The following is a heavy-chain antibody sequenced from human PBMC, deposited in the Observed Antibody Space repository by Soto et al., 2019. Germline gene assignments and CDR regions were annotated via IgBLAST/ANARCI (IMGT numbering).Heavy chain of an antibody. V-gene: IGHV3-33*01. J-gene: IGHJ4*02. CDR2: IWYDGSNK. CDR3: ARGWILNRS. D-gene: IGHD2-2*03. CDR1: GFTFSSYG. Sequence: GGSLRLSCAASGFTFSSYGMHWVRQAPGKGLEWAAVIWYDGSNKYYADSVKGRFTISRDNSTSTAYMELSSLRSEDTAVYYCARGWILNRSWGQGTLVTVSS.